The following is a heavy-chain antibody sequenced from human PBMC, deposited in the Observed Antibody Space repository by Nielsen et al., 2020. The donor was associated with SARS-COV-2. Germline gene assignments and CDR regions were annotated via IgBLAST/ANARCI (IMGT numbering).Heavy chain of an antibody. Sequence: GSLRLSCPASAFTFSTYWMHWVRHAPGKGLVWVSRINSDGSSTSYADSVKGRFTISRDNAKNTLYLQMNSLRAEDTAVYYCVRGLQVPNGLAHRWGQGTLVTVSS. CDR1: AFTFSTYW. J-gene: IGHJ4*02. V-gene: IGHV3-74*01. CDR2: INSDGSST. D-gene: IGHD3-16*01. CDR3: VRGLQVPNGLAHR.